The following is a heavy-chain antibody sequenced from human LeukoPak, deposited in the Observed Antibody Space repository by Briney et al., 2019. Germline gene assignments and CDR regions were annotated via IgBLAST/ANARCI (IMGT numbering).Heavy chain of an antibody. J-gene: IGHJ4*02. CDR2: IYHSGST. Sequence: PSETLSLTCTVSGGSISSYYWSWIRQPPGKGLEWIGSIYHSGSTYYNPSLKSRVTISVDTSKNQFSLKLSSVTAADTAVYYCARESVYCSGGSCYRPFDYWGQGALVTVSS. CDR3: ARESVYCSGGSCYRPFDY. CDR1: GGSISSYY. V-gene: IGHV4-38-2*02. D-gene: IGHD2-15*01.